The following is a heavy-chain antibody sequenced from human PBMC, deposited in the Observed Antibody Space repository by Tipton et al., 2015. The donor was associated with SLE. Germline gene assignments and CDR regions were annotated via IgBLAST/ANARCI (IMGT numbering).Heavy chain of an antibody. CDR1: GFTFSSYA. CDR2: ISSNGGST. V-gene: IGHV3-64D*06. Sequence: SLRLSCAASGFTFSSYAMHWVRQAPGKGLEYVSAISSNGGSTYYADSVKGRFTISRVNSKNTLYLQMSSLRAEDTAVYYCVKDAAKGSGEFDYWGQGTLVTVSS. D-gene: IGHD6-19*01. J-gene: IGHJ4*02. CDR3: VKDAAKGSGEFDY.